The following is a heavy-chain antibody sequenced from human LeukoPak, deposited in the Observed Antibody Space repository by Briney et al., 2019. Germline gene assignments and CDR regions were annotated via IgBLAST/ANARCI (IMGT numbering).Heavy chain of an antibody. CDR1: GGSFSGYY. CDR2: INHSGST. V-gene: IGHV4-34*01. J-gene: IGHJ4*02. D-gene: IGHD1-26*01. CDR3: ARGPLLGGFDS. Sequence: RTSETLSLTCAVYGGSFSGYYWSWIRHPPGKGLEWIGEINHSGSTNYNPSLKSRVTISVDTSKNQFSLKLSSVTAADTAVYYCARGPLLGGFDSWGQGTLVTVSS.